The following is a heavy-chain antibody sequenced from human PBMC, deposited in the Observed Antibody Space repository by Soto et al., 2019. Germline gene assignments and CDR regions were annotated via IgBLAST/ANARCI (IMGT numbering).Heavy chain of an antibody. V-gene: IGHV3-23*01. CDR2: ISGSGGST. CDR1: GFTFSSYA. Sequence: GGSLRLSCAASGFTFSSYAMSWVRQAPGKGLEWVSAISGSGGSTYYADSVKGRFTISRDNSKNTLYRQMNSLRAEDTAVYYCANIGYCSGGSCSPHQNYYYYYGMDVWGQGTTVTVSS. J-gene: IGHJ6*02. D-gene: IGHD2-15*01. CDR3: ANIGYCSGGSCSPHQNYYYYYGMDV.